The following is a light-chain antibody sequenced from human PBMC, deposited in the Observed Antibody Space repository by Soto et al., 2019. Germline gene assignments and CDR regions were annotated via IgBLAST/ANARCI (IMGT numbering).Light chain of an antibody. V-gene: IGLV2-14*01. CDR2: EVS. CDR3: SSFSATTTTTVV. Sequence: QSVLPQPPSASGTPGQRVTISCSGTSSDVGAYKYVSWYQQHPGKAPKLIIYEVSNRPSGVPNRFSASKSGNTASLTISGLQTEDEADYFCSSFSATTTTTVVFGGGTKLTVL. J-gene: IGLJ2*01. CDR1: SSDVGAYKY.